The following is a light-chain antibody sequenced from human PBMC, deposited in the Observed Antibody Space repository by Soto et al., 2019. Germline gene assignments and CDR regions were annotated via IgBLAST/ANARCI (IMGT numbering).Light chain of an antibody. CDR3: QQYSAHYT. Sequence: DIQMTQSPSALSASVGDRVTITCRASQSISRWLAWYQQKPGKAPTLLIYKASSLEGGVPSRFSGNSSGTEFTLPISSLQPDHLPTYYCQQYSAHYTFGQRTKLEI. V-gene: IGKV1-5*03. CDR1: QSISRW. J-gene: IGKJ2*01. CDR2: KAS.